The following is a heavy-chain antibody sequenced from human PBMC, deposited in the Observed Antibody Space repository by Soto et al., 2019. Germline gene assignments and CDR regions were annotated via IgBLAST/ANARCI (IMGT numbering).Heavy chain of an antibody. CDR3: ARDKDWAFDS. J-gene: IGHJ4*02. CDR1: GFTFSGYS. Sequence: GGSLRLSCVASGFTFSGYSMVWVRQAPGKGLEWVSYIFASGTTIYYADSVKGRFTVSRENAQNSLSLLINNLRAEDTAVYYCARDKDWAFDSWGQGTLVTVSS. D-gene: IGHD3-9*01. V-gene: IGHV3-48*03. CDR2: IFASGTTI.